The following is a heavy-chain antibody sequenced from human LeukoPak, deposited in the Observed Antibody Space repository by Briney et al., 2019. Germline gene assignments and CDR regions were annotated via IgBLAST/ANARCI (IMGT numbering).Heavy chain of an antibody. CDR1: GGSISSGGYY. V-gene: IGHV4-30-2*01. CDR3: AREQQLVPMATLYYFDY. CDR2: IYHSGST. J-gene: IGHJ4*02. D-gene: IGHD6-13*01. Sequence: SETLSLTCTVSGGSISSGGYYWSWIRQPPGKGLEWIGYIYHSGSTYYNPSLKSRVTISVDRSKNQFSLKLSSVTAADTAVYYCAREQQLVPMATLYYFDYWGQGTLVTVSS.